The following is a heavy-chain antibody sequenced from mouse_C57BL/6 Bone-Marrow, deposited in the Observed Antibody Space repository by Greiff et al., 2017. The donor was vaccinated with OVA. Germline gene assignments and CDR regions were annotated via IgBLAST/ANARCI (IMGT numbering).Heavy chain of an antibody. V-gene: IGHV1-47*01. D-gene: IGHD2-4*01. J-gene: IGHJ4*01. Sequence: QVQLKESGAELVKPGASVKMSCKASGYTFTTYPIEWMKQNHGKSLEWIGNFHPYNDDTKYNEKFKGKATLTVDKSSSTVYLELSRLTSDHTAVYYCARWEDYYYAMDYWGQGTSVTVSS. CDR2: FHPYNDDT. CDR1: GYTFTTYP. CDR3: ARWEDYYYAMDY.